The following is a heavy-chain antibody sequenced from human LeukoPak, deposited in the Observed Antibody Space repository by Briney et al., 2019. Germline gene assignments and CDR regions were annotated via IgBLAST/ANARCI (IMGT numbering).Heavy chain of an antibody. V-gene: IGHV1-2*02. D-gene: IGHD2-15*01. J-gene: IGHJ6*03. CDR1: GYTFTGYY. Sequence: ASVKLSCKASGYTFTGYYMDWVRRALGQGLEWMGWINPNSGATNYAQKFQGRVTMTRETSISTAYMELSRLRSDDTAVYYCAISCSGGSCYSEGNYYMDVWGKGTTVTVSS. CDR3: AISCSGGSCYSEGNYYMDV. CDR2: INPNSGAT.